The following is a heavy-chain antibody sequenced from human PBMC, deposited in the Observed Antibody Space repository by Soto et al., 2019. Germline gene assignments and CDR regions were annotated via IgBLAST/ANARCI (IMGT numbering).Heavy chain of an antibody. J-gene: IGHJ4*02. CDR3: ARVFAGSFGY. V-gene: IGHV4-31*03. CDR2: IYYTGKT. D-gene: IGHD2-21*01. Sequence: SETLSLTCTVSGGSLSSGGYYWSWLRQLPGKGLEWIGYIYYTGKTYYNPALKSRLAMSVDTSKNQFSLKLSSVTAADSALYYCARVFAGSFGYWGQGTLVTVSS. CDR1: GGSLSSGGYY.